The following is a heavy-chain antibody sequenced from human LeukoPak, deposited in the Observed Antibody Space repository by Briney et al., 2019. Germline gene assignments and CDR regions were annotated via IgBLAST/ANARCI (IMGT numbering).Heavy chain of an antibody. CDR2: INPNSGGT. D-gene: IGHD4-17*01. J-gene: IGHJ5*02. V-gene: IGHV1-2*02. CDR1: GYTFTGYY. CDR3: ARDRNGDYWFDP. Sequence: EASVTVSCKASGYTFTGYYMHWVRQAPGQGLEWMGWINPNSGGTNYAQKFQGRVTMTRDTSISTAYMELSRLRSDDTAVYYCARDRNGDYWFDPWGQGTLVTVSS.